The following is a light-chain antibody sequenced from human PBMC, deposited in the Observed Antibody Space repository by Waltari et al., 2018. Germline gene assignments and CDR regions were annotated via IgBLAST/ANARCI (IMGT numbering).Light chain of an antibody. CDR1: QSISIY. V-gene: IGKV1-39*01. CDR3: HQSYTPPYT. Sequence: DIQMTQSPSSLSASVGDRVTITCRASQSISIYLNWYQHRPGRAPNLLIFGASSLQSGVPSRFSGSGSGTDFTLTISSLQREDFAAYYCHQSYTPPYTFGQGTKLEIK. J-gene: IGKJ2*01. CDR2: GAS.